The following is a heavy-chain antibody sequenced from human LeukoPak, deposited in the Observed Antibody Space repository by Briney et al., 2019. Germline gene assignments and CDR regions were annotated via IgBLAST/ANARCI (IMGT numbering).Heavy chain of an antibody. V-gene: IGHV3-21*01. D-gene: IGHD3-3*01. CDR1: GFTFSSYE. J-gene: IGHJ4*02. Sequence: PGGSLRLSCAASGFTFSSYEMNWVRQAPGKGLEWVSSISSSSSYIYYADSVKGRFTISRDNAKNSLYLQMNSLRAEDTAVYYCARAGRIKIFGVGPDFDYWGQGTLVTVSS. CDR3: ARAGRIKIFGVGPDFDY. CDR2: ISSSSSYI.